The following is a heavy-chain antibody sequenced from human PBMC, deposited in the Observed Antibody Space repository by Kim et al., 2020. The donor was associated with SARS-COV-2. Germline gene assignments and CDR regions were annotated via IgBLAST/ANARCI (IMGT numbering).Heavy chain of an antibody. CDR2: XNHSGST. CDR1: GGSFSGYY. CDR3: ARSGGAAIGDYYGMDV. Sequence: SETLSLTCAVYGGSFSGYYWSWIRQPPGKGLEWIGEXNHSGSTNYNPSLKRRVTISVDTSKNQFSLKLSSVTAADTAVYYCARSGGAAIGDYYGMDVWGQGTTVTVSS. D-gene: IGHD3-16*02. V-gene: IGHV4-34*01. J-gene: IGHJ6*02.